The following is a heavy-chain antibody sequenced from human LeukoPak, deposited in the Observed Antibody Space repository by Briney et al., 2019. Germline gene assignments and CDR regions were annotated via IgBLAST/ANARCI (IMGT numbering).Heavy chain of an antibody. CDR1: GGTFSSYA. D-gene: IGHD6-19*01. CDR3: ASGAVAAPIWWSGDYYYYMDV. V-gene: IGHV1-69*13. CDR2: IIPIFGTA. J-gene: IGHJ6*03. Sequence: ASVKVSCKASGGTFSSYAISWVRQAPGQGLEWMGGIIPIFGTANYAQKFQGRVTITADESTSTAYMELSSLRSEDTAVYYCASGAVAAPIWWSGDYYYYMDVWGKGTTVTISS.